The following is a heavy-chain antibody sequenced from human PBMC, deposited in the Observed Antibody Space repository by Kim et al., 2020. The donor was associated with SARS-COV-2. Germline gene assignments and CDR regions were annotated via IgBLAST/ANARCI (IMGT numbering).Heavy chain of an antibody. CDR3: ARYCSGGSCYSYAFDI. Sequence: KFQGRVTITADKSTSTAYMELSSLRSEDTAVYYCARYCSGGSCYSYAFDIWGQGTMVTVSS. D-gene: IGHD2-15*01. J-gene: IGHJ3*02. V-gene: IGHV1-69*02.